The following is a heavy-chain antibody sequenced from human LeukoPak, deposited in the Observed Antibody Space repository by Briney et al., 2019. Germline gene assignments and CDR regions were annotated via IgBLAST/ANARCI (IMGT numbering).Heavy chain of an antibody. CDR1: DFNFRDYY. V-gene: IGHV3-11*04. CDR2: ISNSDSAI. D-gene: IGHD3-3*01. J-gene: IGHJ4*02. Sequence: GGSLRLSCAASDFNFRDYYMSWIRQAPGKGLEWVSYISNSDSAIYNADSVKGRFTISRDNAKNSLYLLMNSLRAEDTAVYYCARGPSYYDFWSGFVWGQGTLVTVSS. CDR3: ARGPSYYDFWSGFV.